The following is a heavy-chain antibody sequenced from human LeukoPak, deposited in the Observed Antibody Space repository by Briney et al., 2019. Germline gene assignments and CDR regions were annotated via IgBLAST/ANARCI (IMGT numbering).Heavy chain of an antibody. CDR3: ARDQLGSGYHY. Sequence: GASVKVSCKASGYTFTGYYMHWVRQAPGQGLEWMGRIIPILGIANYAQKFQGRVTITADKSTSTAYMELSSLRSEDTAVYYCARDQLGSGYHYWGQGTLVTVSS. J-gene: IGHJ4*02. V-gene: IGHV1-69*04. CDR1: GYTFTGYY. D-gene: IGHD6-19*01. CDR2: IIPILGIA.